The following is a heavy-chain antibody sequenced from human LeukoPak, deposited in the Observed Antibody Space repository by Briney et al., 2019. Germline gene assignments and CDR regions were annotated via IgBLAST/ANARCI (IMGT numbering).Heavy chain of an antibody. CDR2: MYVSGTT. J-gene: IGHJ6*02. CDR1: AGSLSNFY. CDR3: ARENYYDSSGYSEGMDV. Sequence: SETLSLTCTLSAGSLSNFYLTWVRQPAGKGLEWVGCMYVSGTTNYNPSLKSRVTMSIDSSNNQFSLRLGSVTAADTAVYYCARENYYDSSGYSEGMDVWGQGTTVTVS. V-gene: IGHV4-4*07. D-gene: IGHD3-22*01.